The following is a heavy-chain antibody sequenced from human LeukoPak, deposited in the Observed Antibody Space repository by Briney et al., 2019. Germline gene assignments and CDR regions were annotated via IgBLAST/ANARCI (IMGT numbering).Heavy chain of an antibody. CDR3: AIDPPSNDYGDYGDY. V-gene: IGHV1-18*04. CDR2: ISAYNGNT. CDR1: GYTFISYG. D-gene: IGHD4-17*01. J-gene: IGHJ4*02. Sequence: ASVKVSCKASGYTFISYGISWVRQAPGQGLEWMGWISAYNGNTNYAQKLQGRVTMTTDTSTSTAYMELRSLKSDDTAVYYCAIDPPSNDYGDYGDYWGQGTLVTVSS.